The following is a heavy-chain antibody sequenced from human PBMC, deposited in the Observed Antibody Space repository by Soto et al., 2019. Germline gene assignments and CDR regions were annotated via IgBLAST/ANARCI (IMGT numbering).Heavy chain of an antibody. D-gene: IGHD6-13*01. J-gene: IGHJ4*02. CDR1: ANTCTYFA. CDR2: ISAYNGNI. Sequence: GASGTVSGKAPANTCTYFAISWVRQTPGQGLEWMGWISAYNGNINYAQKFRGRVTMTTDTATSSAYLEVRSLRSDDTAVYYCARSGSSWNLREFDSWGQGTLVTVSS. CDR3: ARSGSSWNLREFDS. V-gene: IGHV1-18*01.